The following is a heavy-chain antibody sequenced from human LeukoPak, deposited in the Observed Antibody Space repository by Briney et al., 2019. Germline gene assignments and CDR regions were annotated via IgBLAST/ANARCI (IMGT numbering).Heavy chain of an antibody. Sequence: GESLKISCKGSGYSFTTYWIGWVRQMPGRGLEWMGIIYPGDSDTRYSPSFQGQVTISADNSISTAYLQRSSLKASDTAMYYCARQFRDSSGYYSYYFDYWGQGTLVTVSS. J-gene: IGHJ4*02. D-gene: IGHD3-22*01. CDR1: GYSFTTYW. V-gene: IGHV5-51*01. CDR2: IYPGDSDT. CDR3: ARQFRDSSGYYSYYFDY.